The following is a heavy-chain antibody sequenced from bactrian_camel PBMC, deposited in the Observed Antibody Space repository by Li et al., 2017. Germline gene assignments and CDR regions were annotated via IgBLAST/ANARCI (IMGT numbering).Heavy chain of an antibody. Sequence: HVQLVESGGGSVQPGGSLRLSCAASGYTWGTNCMGWFRQDLVKEREGVAHIYVIGGTTAYADSVKSRFTISKGNGGRTLYLQMDNLRPEDTATYYCAEDDRVVRCFPAVDFAVWGRGTQVTVS. D-gene: IGHD1*01. CDR1: GYTWGTNC. J-gene: IGHJ4*01. CDR2: IYVIGGTT. V-gene: IGHV3S1*01. CDR3: AEDDRVVRCFPAVDFAV.